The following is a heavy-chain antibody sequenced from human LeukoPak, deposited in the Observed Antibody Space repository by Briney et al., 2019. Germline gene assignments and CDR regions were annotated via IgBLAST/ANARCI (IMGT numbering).Heavy chain of an antibody. Sequence: PSQTLSLTCTVSGGSISSGGYYWSWIRQPPGKGLEWMGYIYHSGSTYYNPSLKSRVTISVDRSKNQFSLKLSSVTAADTAVYYCARDTSLAARRDGYDYWGQGTLVTVSS. V-gene: IGHV4-30-2*01. D-gene: IGHD6-6*01. CDR3: ARDTSLAARRDGYDY. J-gene: IGHJ4*02. CDR1: GGSISSGGYY. CDR2: IYHSGST.